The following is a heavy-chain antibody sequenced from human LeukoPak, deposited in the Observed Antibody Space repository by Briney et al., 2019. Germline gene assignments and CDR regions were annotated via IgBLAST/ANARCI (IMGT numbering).Heavy chain of an antibody. Sequence: PGGSLRLSCVTSEFILNNAWVSWVRQAPGKGLEGIGRMKSQNDGGRADYPTAVKGRFTIARADSQDTLYLLINGLKTEDTAMYYCTTGPSIVGTTIPGYWGQGTLVTVSS. D-gene: IGHD1-26*01. CDR2: MKSQNDGGRA. CDR1: EFILNNAW. J-gene: IGHJ4*02. CDR3: TTGPSIVGTTIPGY. V-gene: IGHV3-15*01.